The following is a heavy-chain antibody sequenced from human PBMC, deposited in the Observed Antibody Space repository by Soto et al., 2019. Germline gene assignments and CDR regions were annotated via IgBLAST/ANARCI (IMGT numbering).Heavy chain of an antibody. CDR1: GFTFSSYA. CDR2: ISGSGGST. Sequence: EVQLLESGGGLVQPGGSLRLSCAASGFTFSSYAMSWVRQAPGKGLEWVSAISGSGGSTYYADSVKGRFTISRDNSKNTLYLQMNSLRAEDTAVYYCAKDQFAAAGTSRYYYYGMDVWGQGTTVTVSS. CDR3: AKDQFAAAGTSRYYYYGMDV. J-gene: IGHJ6*02. D-gene: IGHD6-13*01. V-gene: IGHV3-23*01.